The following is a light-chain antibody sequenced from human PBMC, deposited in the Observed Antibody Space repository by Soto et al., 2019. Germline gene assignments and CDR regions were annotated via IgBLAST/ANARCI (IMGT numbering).Light chain of an antibody. V-gene: IGKV1-5*03. CDR1: QSISSY. J-gene: IGKJ1*01. Sequence: DIQMTQSPSSLSASVGGRFTITCRASQSISSYLNWYQQKPGKAPKLLIYKASTLKSGVPSRFSGSGSGTEFTLTISSLQPDDFATYCCQHYNSYSEAFGQGTKVDIK. CDR2: KAS. CDR3: QHYNSYSEA.